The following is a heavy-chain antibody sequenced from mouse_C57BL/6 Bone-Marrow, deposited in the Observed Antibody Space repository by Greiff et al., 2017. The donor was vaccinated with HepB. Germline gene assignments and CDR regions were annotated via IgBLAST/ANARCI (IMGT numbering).Heavy chain of an antibody. V-gene: IGHV2-2*01. CDR2: IWSGGST. CDR1: GFSLTSYG. Sequence: VKLVESGPGLVQPSQSLSITCTVSGFSLTSYGVHWVRQSPGKGLEWLGVIWSGGSTDYNAAFISRLSISKDNSKSQVFFKMNSLQADDTAIYYCARLLLRDAYWGQGTLVTVSA. D-gene: IGHD1-1*01. J-gene: IGHJ3*01. CDR3: ARLLLRDAY.